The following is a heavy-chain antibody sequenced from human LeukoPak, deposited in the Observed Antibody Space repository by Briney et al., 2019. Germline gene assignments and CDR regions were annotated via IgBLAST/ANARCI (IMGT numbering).Heavy chain of an antibody. CDR3: ARGDCSGTSCYAETPPEWNDY. D-gene: IGHD2-2*01. J-gene: IGHJ4*02. V-gene: IGHV4-39*07. CDR2: IYYSGST. CDR1: GGSISSSSYY. Sequence: SETLSLTCTVSGGSISSSSYYWGWIRQPPGKGLEWIGSIYYSGSTYYNPSLKSRVTISVDTSKNQFSLKLNSVTAADTAVYYCARGDCSGTSCYAETPPEWNDYWGQGTLVTVSS.